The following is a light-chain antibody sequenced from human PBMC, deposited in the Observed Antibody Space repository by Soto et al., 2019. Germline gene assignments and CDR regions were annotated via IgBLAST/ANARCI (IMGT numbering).Light chain of an antibody. Sequence: EIVLTQSTATLSLSPGERATLSCRTSQSVSSYLAWYQQKPGQAPRLLIYDASNRATGIPARFSGSGSGTDFTLTISSLEPEDFAVYYCQQRYNWPLTFGPGTKVDIK. J-gene: IGKJ3*01. CDR1: QSVSSY. CDR3: QQRYNWPLT. V-gene: IGKV3-11*01. CDR2: DAS.